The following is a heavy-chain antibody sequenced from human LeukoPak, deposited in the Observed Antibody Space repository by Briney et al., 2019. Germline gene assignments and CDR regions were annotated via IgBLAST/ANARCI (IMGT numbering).Heavy chain of an antibody. Sequence: GGSLRLSCAASGFTFSTYSMNWVRQAPGKGLEWVSSISSSSTYIYYADSLKGRFTISRDNAKNSLYLQMNSLRAEDTAVYYCARGRGTYYYDSSGYYYDYWGQGTLVTVSS. CDR3: ARGRGTYYYDSSGYYYDY. D-gene: IGHD3-22*01. J-gene: IGHJ4*02. V-gene: IGHV3-21*01. CDR1: GFTFSTYS. CDR2: ISSSSTYI.